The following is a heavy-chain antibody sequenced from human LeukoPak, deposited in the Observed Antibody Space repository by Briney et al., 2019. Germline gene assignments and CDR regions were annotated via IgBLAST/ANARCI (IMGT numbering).Heavy chain of an antibody. V-gene: IGHV3-7*01. Sequence: PGRSLRLSCAASGFTFSTYWMSWVRQAPGKGLEWVANIKQDGSQKYYVHSVKGRFTISRDNAKNSLYLQMNSLRAEDTAVYYCAREKSGSNAAFDYWGQGTLVTVSS. CDR1: GFTFSTYW. CDR3: AREKSGSNAAFDY. D-gene: IGHD1-26*01. J-gene: IGHJ4*02. CDR2: IKQDGSQK.